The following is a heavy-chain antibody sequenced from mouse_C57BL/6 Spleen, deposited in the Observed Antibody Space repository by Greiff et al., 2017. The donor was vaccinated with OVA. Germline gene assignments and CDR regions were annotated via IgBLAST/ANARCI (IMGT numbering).Heavy chain of an antibody. Sequence: AQLQQPVAELVRPGASVKLSCTASGFNIKNTYMHWVKQRPEQGLEWIGRIDPANGNTKYAPKFQGKATITADTSSNTAYLQLSSLTSEDTAIYYCAPGRGSSGYPYAMDYWGQGTSVTVSS. CDR3: APGRGSSGYPYAMDY. J-gene: IGHJ4*01. V-gene: IGHV14-3*01. CDR2: IDPANGNT. CDR1: GFNIKNTY. D-gene: IGHD3-2*02.